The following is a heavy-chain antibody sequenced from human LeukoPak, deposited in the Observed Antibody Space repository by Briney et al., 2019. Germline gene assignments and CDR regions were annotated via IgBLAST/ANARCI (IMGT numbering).Heavy chain of an antibody. V-gene: IGHV3-66*01. Sequence: GGSLRLSCLASGFTAGTNYINCVRQAPGKGLEWVSVIYIGGSTYYADSVKGIFTISRDNVKNTVYLQMNSLRDEDTAVYYCARDLTTVITKWGQGTLVTVSS. CDR3: ARDLTTVITK. CDR1: GFTAGTNY. D-gene: IGHD4-23*01. J-gene: IGHJ4*02. CDR2: IYIGGST.